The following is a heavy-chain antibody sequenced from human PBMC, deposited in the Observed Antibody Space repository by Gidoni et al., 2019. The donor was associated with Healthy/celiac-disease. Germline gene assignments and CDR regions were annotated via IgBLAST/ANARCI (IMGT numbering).Heavy chain of an antibody. D-gene: IGHD3-22*01. V-gene: IGHV3-15*01. CDR3: TTDCSYDSSGYYRDY. CDR2: IKSKTDGGTT. J-gene: IGHJ4*02. CDR1: GFTFSNAW. Sequence: EVQLVESGGGLVKPGGSLRLSCAASGFTFSNAWMSWVRQAPGKGLEWVGRIKSKTDGGTTDYAAPVKGRFTISRDDSKNTLYLQMNSLKTEDTAVYYCTTDCSYDSSGYYRDYWGQGTLVTVSS.